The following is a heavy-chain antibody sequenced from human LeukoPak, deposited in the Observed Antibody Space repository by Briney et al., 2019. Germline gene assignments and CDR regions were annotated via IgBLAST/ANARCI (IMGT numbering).Heavy chain of an antibody. Sequence: SEPLSLTCTVSGGSISSYYWSWIRQPPGKGLEWIGYIYYSGSTNYNPSLKSRVTISVDTSKNQFSLKPSSVTAADTAVYYCARIKWELLALHAFDIWGQGTMVTVSS. J-gene: IGHJ3*02. CDR3: ARIKWELLALHAFDI. V-gene: IGHV4-59*01. CDR2: IYYSGST. CDR1: GGSISSYY. D-gene: IGHD1-26*01.